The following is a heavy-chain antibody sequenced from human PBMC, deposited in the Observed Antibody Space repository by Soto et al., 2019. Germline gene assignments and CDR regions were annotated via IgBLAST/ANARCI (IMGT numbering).Heavy chain of an antibody. CDR3: ARDNGYSYGYNLDH. Sequence: PSETLSLTCTVSGGSISSGGYYWSWIRQHPGKGQEWIGYIYYSGSAYYNTSLKSRVTISVDTSKNQFYLRLTSVTAAVSAVYYCARDNGYSYGYNLDHWVQGTLVTVSS. CDR1: GGSISSGGYY. J-gene: IGHJ4*02. CDR2: IYYSGSA. V-gene: IGHV4-31*03. D-gene: IGHD5-18*01.